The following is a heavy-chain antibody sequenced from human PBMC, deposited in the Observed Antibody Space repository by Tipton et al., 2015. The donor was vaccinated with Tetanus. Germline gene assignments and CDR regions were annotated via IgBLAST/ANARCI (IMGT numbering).Heavy chain of an antibody. Sequence: TLSLTCTGSGGSISGHYWNWIRQPPGKGLEWIGFIYSSGSTNYNPSLKSRVTISVDTSTNQFSLKMSSMTAADTAVYYCARVPLSLYCGLDYWGQGTRVTVSS. CDR3: ARVPLSLYCGLDY. J-gene: IGHJ4*02. V-gene: IGHV4-59*11. D-gene: IGHD3-16*02. CDR2: IYSSGST. CDR1: GGSISGHY.